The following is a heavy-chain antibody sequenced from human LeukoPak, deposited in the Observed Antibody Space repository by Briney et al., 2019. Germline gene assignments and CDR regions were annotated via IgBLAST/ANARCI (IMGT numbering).Heavy chain of an antibody. D-gene: IGHD3-22*01. CDR3: AASIVGYYYYGMDV. J-gene: IGHJ6*02. CDR1: GFSLRTSGMR. CDR2: IDWDDDK. V-gene: IGHV2-70*04. Sequence: SGPTLVHPTQPLTLTCTFSGFSLRTSGMRASWIRQPPGKALEWLARIDWDDDKFYSTSLKTRLTISKDTSKNQVVLTMTNMDPVDTATYYCAASIVGYYYYGMDVWGQGTTVTVSS.